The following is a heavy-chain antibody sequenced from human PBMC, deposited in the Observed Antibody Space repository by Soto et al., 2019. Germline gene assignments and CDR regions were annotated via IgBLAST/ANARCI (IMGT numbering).Heavy chain of an antibody. D-gene: IGHD3-9*01. CDR3: VKVSTFYDILTGYYSTNFFDP. Sequence: GGSLRLSCAASGFTFNTYGMHWVRRAPGKGLEWVAVISYDGSEKYYVDSVKGRFTISKDNSKNTLYLQMNSLRPEDTAVYYCVKVSTFYDILTGYYSTNFFDPWGQGTLVTVSS. CDR1: GFTFNTYG. CDR2: ISYDGSEK. J-gene: IGHJ5*02. V-gene: IGHV3-30*18.